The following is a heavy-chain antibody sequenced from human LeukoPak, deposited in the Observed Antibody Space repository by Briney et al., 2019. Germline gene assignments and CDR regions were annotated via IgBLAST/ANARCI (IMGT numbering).Heavy chain of an antibody. CDR3: ARERPIITYFDY. CDR1: GFTFSSYG. CDR2: VWSDGTNK. J-gene: IGHJ4*02. V-gene: IGHV3-33*01. D-gene: IGHD3-10*01. Sequence: GGSLRLSCAASGFTFSSYGIHWVRQAPGKGLERVAIVWSDGTNKYYADSVKGRFTISRDNSKNTLSLQMNSLRAEDTAVYYCARERPIITYFDYWGQGTLVTVSS.